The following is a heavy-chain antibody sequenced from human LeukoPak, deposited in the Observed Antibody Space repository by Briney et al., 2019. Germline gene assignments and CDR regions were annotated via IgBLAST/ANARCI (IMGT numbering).Heavy chain of an antibody. CDR3: ATLYYYASSGYEYFQH. CDR1: GFTFSSYS. D-gene: IGHD3-22*01. J-gene: IGHJ1*01. Sequence: GGSLRLSCAASGFTFSSYSMNWVRQAPGKGLEWVSSISSSSSYIYYADSVKGRFTISRDNAKNSLYLQMNSLRAEDTAVYYCATLYYYASSGYEYFQHWGQGTLVTVSS. V-gene: IGHV3-21*01. CDR2: ISSSSSYI.